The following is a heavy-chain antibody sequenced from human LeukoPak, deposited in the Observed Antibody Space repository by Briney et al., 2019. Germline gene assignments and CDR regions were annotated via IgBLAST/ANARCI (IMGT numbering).Heavy chain of an antibody. D-gene: IGHD2-15*01. CDR2: ISSASSTI. CDR1: GFTFSSYR. Sequence: GGSLRLSCAASGFTFSSYRMNWVRQAPGKGLEWLSSISSASSTINYADSVKGRFTISRDNARNSLYLQMNSLRAEDTAVYFCARGGGTSYKYFGYWGQGTLVTVSS. CDR3: ARGGGTSYKYFGY. V-gene: IGHV3-48*01. J-gene: IGHJ4*02.